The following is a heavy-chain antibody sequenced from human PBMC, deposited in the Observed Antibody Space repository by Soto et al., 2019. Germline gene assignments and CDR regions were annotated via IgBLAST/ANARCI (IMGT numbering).Heavy chain of an antibody. V-gene: IGHV3-11*04. CDR3: ARDPRITMVRGVLDY. D-gene: IGHD3-10*01. CDR1: GFTFSYHY. CDR2: ISSSGGAL. Sequence: QVQLVESGGGLVKPGESLRLSCAASGFTFSYHYMSWVRRAPGKGLEWVAYISSSGGALYYADSVKGRFTISRDNAKNSLYLQMNSLRDEDTAVYYCARDPRITMVRGVLDYWGQGTLVTVSS. J-gene: IGHJ4*02.